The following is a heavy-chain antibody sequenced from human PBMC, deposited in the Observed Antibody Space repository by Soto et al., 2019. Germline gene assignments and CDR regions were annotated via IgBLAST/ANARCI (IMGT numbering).Heavy chain of an antibody. CDR3: ASGIRNWAYYFDF. Sequence: EVHLVESGGGLVQPGGSLRLSCAASGFTFSSYSLNWVRQAPGQGLEWVSYLTSCGTTVYYADSVRSRFTISTDNVKHSLYLQMNSLRDAVTAVYYCASGIRNWAYYFDFWGQGTLVTVSS. J-gene: IGHJ4*02. CDR1: GFTFSSYS. CDR2: LTSCGTTV. D-gene: IGHD1-1*01. V-gene: IGHV3-48*02.